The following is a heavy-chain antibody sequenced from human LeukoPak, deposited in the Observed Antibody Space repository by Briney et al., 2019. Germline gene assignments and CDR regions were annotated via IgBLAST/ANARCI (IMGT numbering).Heavy chain of an antibody. V-gene: IGHV1-18*01. CDR1: GYTFTSYG. CDR3: ARGPGVTFGGVIVNSGDY. J-gene: IGHJ4*02. CDR2: ISAYNGNT. Sequence: ASVKVSCKASGYTFTSYGISWVRQAPGQGLEWMGWISAYNGNTNYAQKLQGRVTMTTDTSTSTAYMELRSLRSDDTAVYYCARGPGVTFGGVIVNSGDYWGQGNLVTVSS. D-gene: IGHD3-16*02.